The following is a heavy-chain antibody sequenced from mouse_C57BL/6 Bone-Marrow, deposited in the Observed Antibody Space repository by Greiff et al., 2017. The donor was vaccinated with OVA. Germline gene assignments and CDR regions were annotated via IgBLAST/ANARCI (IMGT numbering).Heavy chain of an antibody. CDR1: GYTFTSYW. V-gene: IGHV1-52*01. D-gene: IGHD3-2*02. J-gene: IGHJ4*01. Sequence: QVQLQQPGAELVRPGSSVKLSCKASGYTFTSYWMHWVKQRPIQGLEWIGNIDPSDSETHYNQKFKDKATLTVDKSSSTAYMQLSSLTSEDSAVYYWALDSSGPYAMDYWGQGTSVTVSS. CDR3: ALDSSGPYAMDY. CDR2: IDPSDSET.